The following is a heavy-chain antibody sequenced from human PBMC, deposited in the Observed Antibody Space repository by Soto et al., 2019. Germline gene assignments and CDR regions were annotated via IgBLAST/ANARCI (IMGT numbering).Heavy chain of an antibody. Sequence: QVQLQQWGAGLLKPSETLSLTCAVYGGSFSGYYWSWIRQPPGKGLEWIGEINHSGSTNYNPSLKSRVTISVDTSKNQFPLKLSSVTAADTAVYYCARVVGYSSGWYNYYYGMDVWGQGTTVTVSS. V-gene: IGHV4-34*01. CDR3: ARVVGYSSGWYNYYYGMDV. J-gene: IGHJ6*02. D-gene: IGHD6-19*01. CDR1: GGSFSGYY. CDR2: INHSGST.